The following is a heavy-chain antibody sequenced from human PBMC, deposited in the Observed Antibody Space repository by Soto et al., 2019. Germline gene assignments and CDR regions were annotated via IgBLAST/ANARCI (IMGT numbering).Heavy chain of an antibody. J-gene: IGHJ4*02. V-gene: IGHV1-46*01. CDR1: VYTFTSYY. Sequence: SGKVACKASVYTFTSYYVHWVRQAPGQGLEWRGIITPSGGSTSYAQKFQGRVTMTRDTSTSTVYMELSSLRSEATAVYYCVSSGWSFDYWGQGTLVNVSS. CDR2: ITPSGGST. CDR3: VSSGWSFDY. D-gene: IGHD6-19*01.